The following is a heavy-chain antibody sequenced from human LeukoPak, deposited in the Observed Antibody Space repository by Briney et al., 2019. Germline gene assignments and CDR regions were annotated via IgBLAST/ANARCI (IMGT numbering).Heavy chain of an antibody. CDR3: AKAYSSTSRTYNFDS. D-gene: IGHD6-6*01. V-gene: IGHV3-23*01. J-gene: IGHJ4*02. Sequence: GGSLRLSCVASGFAFSTYGMSWVRQAPGKGLECVSGINGGNTYYADPVRGRFTVSRDNSKNTLYLQMNSLRADDTAVYYCAKAYSSTSRTYNFDSWGQGTLVTVSS. CDR2: INGGNT. CDR1: GFAFSTYG.